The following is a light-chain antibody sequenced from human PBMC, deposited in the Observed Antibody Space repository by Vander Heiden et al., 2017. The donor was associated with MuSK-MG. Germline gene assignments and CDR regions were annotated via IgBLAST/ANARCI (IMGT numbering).Light chain of an antibody. CDR1: SSNIGAGYD. CDR3: QSYDSSLSGWV. Sequence: QSVLTQPRSVSGAPGARVTIYSTGSSSNIGAGYDVHWYQQLPGTAPKLLIYGNSNRPSGVPDRFSGSKSGTSASLAITGLQAEDEADYYCQSYDSSLSGWVFGGGTKLTVL. V-gene: IGLV1-40*01. CDR2: GNS. J-gene: IGLJ2*01.